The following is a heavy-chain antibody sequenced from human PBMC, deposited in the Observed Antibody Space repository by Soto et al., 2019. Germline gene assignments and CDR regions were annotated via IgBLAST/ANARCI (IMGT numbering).Heavy chain of an antibody. CDR1: GFTFSSYG. D-gene: IGHD5-12*01. CDR2: IWYDGSNK. J-gene: IGHJ4*02. Sequence: QVQLVESGGGVVQPGRSLRLSCAASGFTFSSYGMHWVRQAPGKGLEWVAVIWYDGSNKYYADSVKGRFTISRDNSKNTLYLQMNSLRAEDTAVYYCARSGAYGYHIFDYWGQGTLVTVSS. CDR3: ARSGAYGYHIFDY. V-gene: IGHV3-33*01.